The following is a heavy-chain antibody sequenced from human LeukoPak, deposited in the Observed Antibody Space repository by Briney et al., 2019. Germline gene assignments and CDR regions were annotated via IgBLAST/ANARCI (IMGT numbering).Heavy chain of an antibody. V-gene: IGHV4-30-4*01. CDR3: ARLTSPNYDILTGYYSGYYFDY. CDR1: GGSISSGDYY. Sequence: PSETLSLTCTVSGGSISSGDYYWSWIRQPPGKGLEWIGYIYYSGSTYYNPSLKSRDTISVDTSKNQFSLKLSSVTAADTVVYYCARLTSPNYDILTGYYSGYYFDYWGPGTLVIVSS. CDR2: IYYSGST. J-gene: IGHJ4*02. D-gene: IGHD3-9*01.